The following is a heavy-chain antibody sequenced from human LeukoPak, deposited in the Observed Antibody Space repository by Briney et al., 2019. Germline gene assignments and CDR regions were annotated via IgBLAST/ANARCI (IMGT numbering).Heavy chain of an antibody. Sequence: SETLSLTCTVSGGSISSYYWSWIRQPPGKGLEWIGYIYYSGSTNYNPSLKSRVTISVDTSKNQFSLKLSSATAADTAVYYCARSFYGYFDLWGRGTLVTVSS. CDR2: IYYSGST. J-gene: IGHJ2*01. V-gene: IGHV4-59*01. CDR1: GGSISSYY. D-gene: IGHD3-16*01. CDR3: ARSFYGYFDL.